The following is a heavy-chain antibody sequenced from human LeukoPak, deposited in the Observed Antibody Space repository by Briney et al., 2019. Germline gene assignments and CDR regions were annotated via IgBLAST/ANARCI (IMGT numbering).Heavy chain of an antibody. CDR3: ARGYYYGSGSYYYY. D-gene: IGHD3-10*01. J-gene: IGHJ4*02. CDR2: IYYSGNT. CDR1: GVSISSSNSY. Sequence: SETLSLTCTVSGVSISSSNSYWGWIRQPPGKGLEWIGSIYYSGNTYYNASLKSQVSISIDTSKNQFSLRLTSVTAADTAVYYCARGYYYGSGSYYYYWGQGTLVTVSS. V-gene: IGHV4-39*01.